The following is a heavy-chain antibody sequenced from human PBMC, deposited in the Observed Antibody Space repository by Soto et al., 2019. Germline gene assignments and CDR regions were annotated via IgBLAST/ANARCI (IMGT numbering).Heavy chain of an antibody. CDR3: ARAHLIIAARSPHAVDI. J-gene: IGHJ3*02. V-gene: IGHV3-11*06. CDR1: GFTFSDYY. CDR2: ISSSSRYT. Sequence: PWGSLRLSCAASGFTFSDYYMSWIRQAPGKGLEWVSYISSSSRYTTYADSVKGRFTISRDNAKNSLYLQMNSLRAEDTAVYDCARAHLIIAARSPHAVDIWGQGTMVTVSS. D-gene: IGHD6-6*01.